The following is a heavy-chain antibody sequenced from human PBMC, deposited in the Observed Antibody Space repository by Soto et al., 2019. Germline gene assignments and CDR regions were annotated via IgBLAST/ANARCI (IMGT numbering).Heavy chain of an antibody. J-gene: IGHJ6*02. CDR1: GFTFSSYS. D-gene: IGHD2-2*02. CDR3: ARDRCSSTSCYTNYYYGMDV. V-gene: IGHV3-21*01. Sequence: GGSLRLSCAASGFTFSSYSMNWVRQAPGKGLEWVSSISSSSSYIYYADSVKGRFTISRDNAKNSLYLQMNSLRAEDTAVYYCARDRCSSTSCYTNYYYGMDVWGQGATVTVSS. CDR2: ISSSSSYI.